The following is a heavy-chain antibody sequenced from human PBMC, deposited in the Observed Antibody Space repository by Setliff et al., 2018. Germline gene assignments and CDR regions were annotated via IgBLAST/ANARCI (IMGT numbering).Heavy chain of an antibody. J-gene: IGHJ3*02. CDR1: GVSFSSTTFY. CDR2: VSFFGSA. D-gene: IGHD4-17*01. V-gene: IGHV4-39*07. CDR3: ARVYGENDLPDI. Sequence: TSETLSLTCNVSGVSFSSTTFYWAWIRQSPGKGLEWIGSVSFFGSAYYNPSLQSRGAISLDTSRNQFSLELSSVTAADTAVYYCARVYGENDLPDIWGQGTMVTVSS.